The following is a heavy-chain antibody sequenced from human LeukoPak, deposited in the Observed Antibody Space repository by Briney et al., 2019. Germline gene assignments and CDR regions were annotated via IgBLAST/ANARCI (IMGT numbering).Heavy chain of an antibody. CDR3: ARTKTRRLDY. CDR2: INHSGST. V-gene: IGHV4-34*01. J-gene: IGHJ4*02. Sequence: SETLSLTCAVYGGSFSGYYWSWIRQPPGKGLEWIGEINHSGSTNYNPSLKSRVTISVDTPKNQFPLKLSSVTAADTAVYYCARTKTRRLDYWGQGTLVTVSS. CDR1: GGSFSGYY.